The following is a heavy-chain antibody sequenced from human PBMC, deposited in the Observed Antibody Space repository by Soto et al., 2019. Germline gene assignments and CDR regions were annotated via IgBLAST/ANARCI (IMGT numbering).Heavy chain of an antibody. CDR3: ARNVPRTGYYNH. Sequence: QVQLVQSGAEVKKPGASMKVSCKASGYSFTSYAIHWVRQAPGQRLEWMGWIYAGNGDTEYSQKFQGRVTITRDTSASTTFIDLSSLRSEDTAVYYCARNVPRTGYYNHWGQGTLVIVSS. CDR2: IYAGNGDT. V-gene: IGHV1-3*01. CDR1: GYSFTSYA. J-gene: IGHJ5*02. D-gene: IGHD3-9*01.